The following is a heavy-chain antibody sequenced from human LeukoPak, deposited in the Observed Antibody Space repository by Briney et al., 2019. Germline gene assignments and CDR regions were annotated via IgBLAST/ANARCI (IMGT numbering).Heavy chain of an antibody. D-gene: IGHD3-22*01. V-gene: IGHV1-69*04. CDR2: IIPILGIA. CDR1: GGTFSSYA. CDR3: ARDRAQDYYDSSGYYGPFDY. J-gene: IGHJ4*02. Sequence: GASVKVSCKASGGTFSSYAISWVRQAPGQGLEWMGRIIPILGIANYAQKFQGRVMITADKSTSTAYMELSSLRSEDTAVYYCARDRAQDYYDSSGYYGPFDYWGQGTLVTVSS.